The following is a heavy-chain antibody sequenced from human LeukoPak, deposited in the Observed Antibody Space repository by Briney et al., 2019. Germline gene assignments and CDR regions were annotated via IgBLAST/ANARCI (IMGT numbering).Heavy chain of an antibody. J-gene: IGHJ6*03. Sequence: GASVNVSCKASGYTFTGYYMHWVRQAPGQGLEWMGWINPNSGGTNYAQKFQGRVTITTDESTSTAYMELSSLRSEDTAVYYCAVGIVPAAIGYYYYYMDVWGKGTTVTVSS. CDR1: GYTFTGYY. CDR2: INPNSGGT. CDR3: AVGIVPAAIGYYYYYMDV. V-gene: IGHV1-2*02. D-gene: IGHD2-2*02.